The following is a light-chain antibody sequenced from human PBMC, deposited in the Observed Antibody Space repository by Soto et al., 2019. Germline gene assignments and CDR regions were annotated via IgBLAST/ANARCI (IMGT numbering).Light chain of an antibody. V-gene: IGKV1-9*01. CDR1: QVISTS. CDR3: QQLFDSPIT. J-gene: IGKJ5*01. Sequence: DIHLTQSPSFLSPSRIESVTITFLASQVISTSLAWYQVKPGKAPKLLIYAASTLESGVPSRFSATVSGTEFSLTITSLQPEDFATYYCQQLFDSPITFGQGTRLEIK. CDR2: AAS.